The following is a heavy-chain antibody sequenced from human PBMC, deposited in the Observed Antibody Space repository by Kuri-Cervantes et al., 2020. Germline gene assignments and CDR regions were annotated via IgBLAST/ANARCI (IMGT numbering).Heavy chain of an antibody. Sequence: GESLKISCAASGFTFSSYWMSWVRQAPGKGLEWVANIKQDGSEKYYADSVKGRFTISRDNSKNTLYLQMNSLRAEDTAVYYCAREGWGSDYYGMDVWGQGTTVTVSS. CDR1: GFTFSSYW. CDR2: IKQDGSEK. J-gene: IGHJ6*02. CDR3: AREGWGSDYYGMDV. V-gene: IGHV3-7*01. D-gene: IGHD7-27*01.